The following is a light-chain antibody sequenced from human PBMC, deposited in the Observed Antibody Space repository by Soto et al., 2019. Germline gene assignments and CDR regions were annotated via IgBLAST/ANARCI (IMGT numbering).Light chain of an antibody. V-gene: IGKV3-11*01. Sequence: EIVLTQSPATLSLSPGERVTLSCRTSQSVSKYFAWYQQKPGRAPRLLIYDASSRATGIPARFIGSGSGTDFTLTISSLEPEDFAIYYCQQRSNWPITFGQGTRWRL. CDR1: QSVSKY. CDR3: QQRSNWPIT. J-gene: IGKJ5*01. CDR2: DAS.